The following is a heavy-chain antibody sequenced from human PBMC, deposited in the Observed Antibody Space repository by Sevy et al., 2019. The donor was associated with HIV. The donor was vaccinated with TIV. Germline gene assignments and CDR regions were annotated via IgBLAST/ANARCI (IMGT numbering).Heavy chain of an antibody. Sequence: GGSLRLSCAASGFTFSNAWMNWVRQAPGKGLEWVGRIKSKTDGGTTDYAAPLKGRFTISRDDSKNTLYLQMNSLKTEDTAVYYCTTRGLIVATIIEDYYYYGMDVWGQGTTVTVS. D-gene: IGHD5-12*01. CDR2: IKSKTDGGTT. V-gene: IGHV3-15*07. J-gene: IGHJ6*02. CDR1: GFTFSNAW. CDR3: TTRGLIVATIIEDYYYYGMDV.